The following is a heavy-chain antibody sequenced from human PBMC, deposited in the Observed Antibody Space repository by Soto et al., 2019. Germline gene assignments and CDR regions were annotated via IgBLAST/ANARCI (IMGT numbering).Heavy chain of an antibody. J-gene: IGHJ5*02. CDR3: ARGPGGRSGWYWGHWFDP. CDR1: GGSFSGYY. Sequence: QVQLQQWGAGLLKPSETLSLTCAVYGGSFSGYYWSWIRQPPGKGLEWIGEINHSGSTNYNPSLKSRVTISVDTSKNQFSLKLSSVTAADTAVYYCARGPGGRSGWYWGHWFDPWGQGTLVTVSS. CDR2: INHSGST. D-gene: IGHD6-19*01. V-gene: IGHV4-34*01.